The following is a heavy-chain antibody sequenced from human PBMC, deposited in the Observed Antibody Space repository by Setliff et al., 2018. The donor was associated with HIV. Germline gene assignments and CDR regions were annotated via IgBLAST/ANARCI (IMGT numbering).Heavy chain of an antibody. CDR2: TSAYNGNT. CDR3: ARDGEYYYDSSGPVFDP. J-gene: IGHJ5*02. D-gene: IGHD3-22*01. Sequence: ASVKVSCKASGYTFTSYGISWVRQAPGQGLEWMGWTSAYNGNTNYAQKLQGRVTMTTDTSTSTAYMELRSLRSDDTAVYYCARDGEYYYDSSGPVFDPWGQGTLVTV. V-gene: IGHV1-18*01. CDR1: GYTFTSYG.